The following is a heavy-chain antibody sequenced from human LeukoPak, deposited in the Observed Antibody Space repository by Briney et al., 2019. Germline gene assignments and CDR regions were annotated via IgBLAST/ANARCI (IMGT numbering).Heavy chain of an antibody. J-gene: IGHJ4*02. CDR3: ARCGSGNYFDY. CDR2: IYHSGST. V-gene: IGHV4-38-2*01. D-gene: IGHD3-10*01. Sequence: SETLSLTCAVSGYSISSGYYWGWIRQPPGKGVEWIGSIYHSGSTYYNSSLKSRVTISVDTSKNQFSLKLSSVTAADTAVYFCARCGSGNYFDYWGQGTLVTVSS. CDR1: GYSISSGYY.